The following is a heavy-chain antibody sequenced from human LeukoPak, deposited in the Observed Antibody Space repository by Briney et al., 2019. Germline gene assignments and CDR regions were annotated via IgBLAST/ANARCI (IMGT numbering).Heavy chain of an antibody. J-gene: IGHJ6*03. CDR1: GFTFSSYS. CDR2: ISYDGSKK. V-gene: IGHV3-30*18. Sequence: PGGSLRLSCAASGFTFSSYSMNWVRQAPGKGLEWVAVISYDGSKKYYVDSVKGRFTVSRDNSKNTLYLQMNSLRAEDTAVYYCAKGHYMDVWGKGTTVTVSS. CDR3: AKGHYMDV.